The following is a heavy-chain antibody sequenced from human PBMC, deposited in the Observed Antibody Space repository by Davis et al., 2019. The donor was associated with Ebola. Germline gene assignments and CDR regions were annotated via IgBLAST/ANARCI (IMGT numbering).Heavy chain of an antibody. V-gene: IGHV3-7*01. Sequence: PGGSLRLSCAASGFTFSSYWMSWVRQAPGKGLEWVANIKQDGSEKYYVDSVKGRFTISRDNAKNSLYLQMNSLRAEDTAVYYCARGRGANWGWAAGDYWGQGTLVTVSS. D-gene: IGHD7-27*01. CDR2: IKQDGSEK. CDR1: GFTFSSYW. J-gene: IGHJ4*02. CDR3: ARGRGANWGWAAGDY.